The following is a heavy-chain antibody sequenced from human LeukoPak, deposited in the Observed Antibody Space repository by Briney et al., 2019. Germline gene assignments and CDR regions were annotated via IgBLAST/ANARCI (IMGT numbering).Heavy chain of an antibody. Sequence: TSETLSLTCTVSGGSISSYYWSWIRQPPGKGLEWIGYIYYSGSTNYNPSLKSRVTISVDTPKNQFSLKLSSVTAADTAVYYCARDQRYFDYWGQGTLVTVSS. V-gene: IGHV4-59*01. CDR1: GGSISSYY. J-gene: IGHJ4*02. CDR2: IYYSGST. D-gene: IGHD3-9*01. CDR3: ARDQRYFDY.